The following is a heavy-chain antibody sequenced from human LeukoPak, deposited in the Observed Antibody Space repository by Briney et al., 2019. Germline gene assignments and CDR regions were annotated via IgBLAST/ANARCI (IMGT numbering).Heavy chain of an antibody. Sequence: GASVTVSCTASGYTFTCYYMHWVRQAPGQGLEWMGWIHPNSGGTNYAQKFQGRVTMTRDTSISTAYMELSRLRSDDTAVYYCARDYGSGSYYLDWSDPWGQGTLVTVSS. J-gene: IGHJ5*02. D-gene: IGHD3-10*01. CDR2: IHPNSGGT. CDR1: GYTFTCYY. CDR3: ARDYGSGSYYLDWSDP. V-gene: IGHV1-2*02.